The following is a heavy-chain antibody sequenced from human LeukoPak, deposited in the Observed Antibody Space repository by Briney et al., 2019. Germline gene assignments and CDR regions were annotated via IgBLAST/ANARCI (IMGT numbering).Heavy chain of an antibody. Sequence: SSETLSLTCTVSGGSISSVNYYWGWIRQPPGKGLEWIGSIYYSGSTYYNPSLKSRVTISVDTSKNQFSLKLSSVTAADTAVYYCAGATPIPYSYGFDYWGQGTLVTVSS. CDR3: AGATPIPYSYGFDY. CDR2: IYYSGST. V-gene: IGHV4-39*07. J-gene: IGHJ4*02. D-gene: IGHD5-18*01. CDR1: GGSISSVNYY.